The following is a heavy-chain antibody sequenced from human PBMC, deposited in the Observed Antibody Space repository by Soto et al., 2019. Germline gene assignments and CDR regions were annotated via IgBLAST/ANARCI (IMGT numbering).Heavy chain of an antibody. Sequence: QITLKESGPTLVKPTQTLTLTCTFSGFSLSTRGVGVGWIRQPPGKALEWLAIIYWDDDKRYSPSLKSRLTITKDTSKNPLVLTMTNMDPVDTATYYCAHKGGGDRILDYWGQGTLVTVSS. CDR2: IYWDDDK. CDR3: AHKGGGDRILDY. CDR1: GFSLSTRGVG. V-gene: IGHV2-5*02. D-gene: IGHD3-16*01. J-gene: IGHJ4*02.